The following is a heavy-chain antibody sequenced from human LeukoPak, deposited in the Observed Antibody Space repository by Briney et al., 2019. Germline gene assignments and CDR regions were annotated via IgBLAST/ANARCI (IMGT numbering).Heavy chain of an antibody. D-gene: IGHD3-16*01. CDR2: INPNRGDT. CDR3: ARGGSAEYFQN. V-gene: IGHV1-2*02. J-gene: IGHJ1*01. CDR1: GYTFTGYN. Sequence: ASVTVSCKASGYTFTGYNIHWVRQAPGQGLEWMGCINPNRGDTEYAQKFQGRVTMTRDTSITTAYMELSRLTSDDTAVYYCARGGSAEYFQNWGQGTLATVSS.